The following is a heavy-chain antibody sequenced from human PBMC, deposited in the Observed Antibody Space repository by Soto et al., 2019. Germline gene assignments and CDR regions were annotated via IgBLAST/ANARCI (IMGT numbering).Heavy chain of an antibody. D-gene: IGHD2-15*01. J-gene: IGHJ4*02. CDR3: ATHDPFCSGGSCYPRVGLAI. CDR1: GYTFTSYG. CDR2: ISAYNGNT. Sequence: QVRLVQSGAEVKKPGASVKVSCKASGYTFTSYGISWVRQAPGQGLEWMGRISAYNGNTNYAQKLQGRVTMPTDTSTSTAYVELRSLRSGDSAVYYWATHDPFCSGGSCYPRVGLAIWCQGTLVTVAA. V-gene: IGHV1-18*01.